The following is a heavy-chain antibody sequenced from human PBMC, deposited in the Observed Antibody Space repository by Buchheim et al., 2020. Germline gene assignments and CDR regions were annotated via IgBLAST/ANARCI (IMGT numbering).Heavy chain of an antibody. V-gene: IGHV3-33*01. CDR2: IWYDGSNK. Sequence: VHLVESGGGLVQPGGSLRLSCAASGFTFSSYGMHWVRQAPGKGLEWVAVIWYDGSNKYYADSVKGRFTISRDNSKNTLYLQMNSLRAEDTAVYYCARAQIAALTLEYYYYGMDVWGQGTT. CDR1: GFTFSSYG. D-gene: IGHD6-13*01. J-gene: IGHJ6*02. CDR3: ARAQIAALTLEYYYYGMDV.